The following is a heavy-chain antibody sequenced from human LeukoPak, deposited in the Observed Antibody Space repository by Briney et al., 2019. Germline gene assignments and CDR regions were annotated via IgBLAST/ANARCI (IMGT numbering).Heavy chain of an antibody. Sequence: SETLSLTCAVYDGSFSGYYWSWIRQPPGKGLEWIGEINHSGSTNYNPSLKSRVTISVDTSKNQFSLKLSSVTAADTAVYYCARARPKYYYGSGSSTPFDPWGQGTLVTVSS. V-gene: IGHV4-34*01. CDR3: ARARPKYYYGSGSSTPFDP. CDR1: DGSFSGYY. CDR2: INHSGST. J-gene: IGHJ5*02. D-gene: IGHD3-10*01.